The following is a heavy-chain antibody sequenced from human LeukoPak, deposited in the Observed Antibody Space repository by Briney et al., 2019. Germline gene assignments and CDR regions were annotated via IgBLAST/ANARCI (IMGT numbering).Heavy chain of an antibody. J-gene: IGHJ4*02. Sequence: PGGSLRLFCAACGLTLDDYTMHGVRQARGRALECVSLISWEGGSTYYADSVKGRFTISRDNSKNSLYLQMHSLRTEDTALYYCAKDIKIRGFGEFTFHDWGQGTLVTVSS. CDR3: AKDIKIRGFGEFTFHD. CDR1: GLTLDDYT. V-gene: IGHV3-43*01. CDR2: ISWEGGST. D-gene: IGHD3-10*01.